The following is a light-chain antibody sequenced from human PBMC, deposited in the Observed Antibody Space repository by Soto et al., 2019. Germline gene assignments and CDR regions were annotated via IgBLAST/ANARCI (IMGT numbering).Light chain of an antibody. J-gene: IGLJ2*01. CDR3: CSYAADSTVV. Sequence: QSALTQPASVSGSPGQSITISCTGTSSDVGGYNLVSWYQQLPGKAPKLMIYEGSKRPSGVSNRFSGSKSGNTASLTISGLQAEDEADYYCCSYAADSTVVFGGGTKLTVL. CDR2: EGS. CDR1: SSDVGGYNL. V-gene: IGLV2-23*01.